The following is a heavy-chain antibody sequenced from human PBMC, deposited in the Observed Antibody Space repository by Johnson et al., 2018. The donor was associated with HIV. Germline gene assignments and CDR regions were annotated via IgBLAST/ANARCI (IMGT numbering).Heavy chain of an antibody. CDR2: IGSSGDT. V-gene: IGHV3-13*01. D-gene: IGHD3-16*01. CDR3: ARAGDYDAFDI. J-gene: IGHJ3*02. Sequence: VQLVESGGGLVQPGGSLRLSCAASGFIFSSYDMHWVRQTTGKGLEWISGIGSSGDTFYPGSVKGRFTISRANAKNSLYLQMNSLRAGDTGVYYCARAGDYDAFDIWGQGTMVTVSS. CDR1: GFIFSSYD.